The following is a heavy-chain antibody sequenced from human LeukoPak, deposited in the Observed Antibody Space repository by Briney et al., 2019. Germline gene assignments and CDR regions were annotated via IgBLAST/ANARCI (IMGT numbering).Heavy chain of an antibody. J-gene: IGHJ4*02. CDR2: IWYDGSNK. CDR3: ARGRCSSTSCYRGLDY. V-gene: IGHV3-33*01. CDR1: GFTFSSYG. D-gene: IGHD2-2*02. Sequence: PGGSLRLSCAATGFTFSSYGMHWVRQAPGKGLEWVAVIWYDGSNKYYADSVKGRFTISRDNSKNTLYLQMNSLRAEDTAVYYCARGRCSSTSCYRGLDYWGQGTLVTVSS.